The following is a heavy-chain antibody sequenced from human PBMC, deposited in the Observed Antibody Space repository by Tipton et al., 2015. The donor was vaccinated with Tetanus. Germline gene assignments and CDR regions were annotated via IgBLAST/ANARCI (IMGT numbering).Heavy chain of an antibody. CDR2: IYPSDGST. CDR1: GYTFTHYY. D-gene: IGHD1-26*01. Sequence: QLVQSGAEVKKPGASEKVSCQTSGYTFTHYYLHWVRQAPGQGLEWLGMIYPSDGSTSYAQKLQGRVTMTRDTPTSTVYMELSSLRSEDTAVYYCARDREAFDFWGQGTMVTVSS. V-gene: IGHV1-46*04. J-gene: IGHJ3*01. CDR3: ARDREAFDF.